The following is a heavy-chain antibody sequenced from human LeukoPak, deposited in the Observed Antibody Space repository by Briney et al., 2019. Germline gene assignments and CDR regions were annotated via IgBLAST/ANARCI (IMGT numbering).Heavy chain of an antibody. CDR1: GLTIGDDA. D-gene: IGHD1-26*01. Sequence: GGSLRLSCTTSGLTIGDDAVSWVRQAPGKGLEWVSVIYGAGTTYYADSVKGRFTISRDNSKNTLYLQMNTLRAEDTALYYCARSGTHYTFDYWGQGSLVTVSS. CDR2: IYGAGTT. V-gene: IGHV3-53*01. J-gene: IGHJ4*02. CDR3: ARSGTHYTFDY.